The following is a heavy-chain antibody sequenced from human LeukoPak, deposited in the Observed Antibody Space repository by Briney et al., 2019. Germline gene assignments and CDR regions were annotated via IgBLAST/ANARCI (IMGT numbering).Heavy chain of an antibody. D-gene: IGHD3-22*01. J-gene: IGHJ3*02. CDR2: ISYDGSNK. V-gene: IGHV3-30-3*01. Sequence: GGSLRLSCAASGFTFSSYAMHWVRQAPGKGLEWVAVISYDGSNKYYADSVKGRFTISRDNSKNTLYLQMNSLRAEDTAVYYCAREGRYYDSRGYLMIKDAFDIWGQGTMVTVSS. CDR3: AREGRYYDSRGYLMIKDAFDI. CDR1: GFTFSSYA.